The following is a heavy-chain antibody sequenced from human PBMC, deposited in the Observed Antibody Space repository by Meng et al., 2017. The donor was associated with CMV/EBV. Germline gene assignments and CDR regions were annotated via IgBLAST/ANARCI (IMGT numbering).Heavy chain of an antibody. V-gene: IGHV1-2*02. CDR1: GYTFTGYY. CDR2: INPNSGGT. J-gene: IGHJ3*02. Sequence: ASVKVSCKASGYTFTGYYMHWVRQAPGQGLEWMGWINPNSGGTNYAQKLQGRVTMTRDTSISTAYMELSRLRSDDTAVYYCARTPQIAAAGGQYAFDIWGQGTMVTVSS. D-gene: IGHD6-13*01. CDR3: ARTPQIAAAGGQYAFDI.